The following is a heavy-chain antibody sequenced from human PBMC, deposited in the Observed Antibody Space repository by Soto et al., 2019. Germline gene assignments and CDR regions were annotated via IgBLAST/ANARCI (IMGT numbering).Heavy chain of an antibody. CDR1: GFMFSSYA. D-gene: IGHD6-13*01. CDR3: AKDVGSSSWYYFDY. Sequence: GGSLRLSCAASGFMFSSYAMSWVRQAPGKGLEWVSVISGSGDGTYYADSVKGRFTISRNNFKDTLYLQMNSLRAEDTAVYYCAKDVGSSSWYYFDYWGQGTLVTVSS. V-gene: IGHV3-23*01. J-gene: IGHJ4*02. CDR2: ISGSGDGT.